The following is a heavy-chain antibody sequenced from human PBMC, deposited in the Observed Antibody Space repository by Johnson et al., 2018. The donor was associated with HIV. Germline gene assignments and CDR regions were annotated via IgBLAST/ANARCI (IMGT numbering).Heavy chain of an antibody. D-gene: IGHD2-2*01. CDR3: AKDPGDCSSTSCYAFDI. CDR1: GFTFSAYY. Sequence: VQLVESGGGLVKPGGSLRLSCTTSGFTFSAYYMSWIRQAPGKGLECVSYISSSGSTMSYADSVKGRFTISRDNAKNSLYLQMNSLRAEDTALYYCAKDPGDCSSTSCYAFDIWGQGTMVTVSS. CDR2: ISSSGSTM. J-gene: IGHJ3*02. V-gene: IGHV3-11*04.